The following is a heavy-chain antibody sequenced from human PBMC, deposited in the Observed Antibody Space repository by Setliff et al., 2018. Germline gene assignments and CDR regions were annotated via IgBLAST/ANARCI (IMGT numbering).Heavy chain of an antibody. D-gene: IGHD5-18*01. CDR1: GYTFTDDY. V-gene: IGHV1-69-2*01. J-gene: IGHJ4*02. CDR2: IDPEDGKT. CDR3: AFRRGYIYGLDN. Sequence: EASVKVSCKASGYTFTDDYMYWVKQAPGKGLEWMGRIDPEDGKTVYAEKFQGRVIISADTSIDKVYLEIDSLRSEDTAVYYCAFRRGYIYGLDNWGQGTLVTVSS.